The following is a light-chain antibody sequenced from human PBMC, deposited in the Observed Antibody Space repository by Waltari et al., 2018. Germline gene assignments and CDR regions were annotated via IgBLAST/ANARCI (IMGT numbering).Light chain of an antibody. CDR3: TSYTPSVTWV. J-gene: IGLJ3*02. CDR1: SSDIGGHNY. Sequence: QSALTQPASVSGSPGQSTTISCTGTSSDIGGHNYVSWYQHHPGKAPKLVIFEVTTPPRGVSNRFSGSKSGNTASLTISGLQAEDGADYYRTSYTPSVTWVFGGGTKVTVL. CDR2: EVT. V-gene: IGLV2-14*01.